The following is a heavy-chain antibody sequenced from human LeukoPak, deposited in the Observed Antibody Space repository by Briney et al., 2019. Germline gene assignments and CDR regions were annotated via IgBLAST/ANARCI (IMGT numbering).Heavy chain of an antibody. CDR2: ISTSGGST. CDR3: AKDMSGYSYGAFDY. D-gene: IGHD5-18*01. V-gene: IGHV3-23*01. Sequence: PGGSLRLSCAASGFTFSNYAMSWVRQAPGKGLEWVSGISTSGGSTYYADSAKGRFTISRDNSKNTLYLQMNSLRAEDTAVYYCAKDMSGYSYGAFDYWGQGTLVTVPS. J-gene: IGHJ4*02. CDR1: GFTFSNYA.